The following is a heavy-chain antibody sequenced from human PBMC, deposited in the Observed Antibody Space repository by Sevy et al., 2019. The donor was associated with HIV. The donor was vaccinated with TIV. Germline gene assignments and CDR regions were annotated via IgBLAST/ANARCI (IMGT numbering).Heavy chain of an antibody. V-gene: IGHV3-23*01. CDR2: ISPNGGST. CDR3: AKESLDGYY. CDR1: GLSFNTYV. J-gene: IGHJ4*02. Sequence: GGSLRLSCAASGLSFNTYVMSWVRQAPGKGLQLVSTISPNGGSTYYADSVKGRFTISRDNSRNTVFLQVNSLRAEDTAVYYCAKESLDGYYWGQGTLVTVSS. D-gene: IGHD2-21*01.